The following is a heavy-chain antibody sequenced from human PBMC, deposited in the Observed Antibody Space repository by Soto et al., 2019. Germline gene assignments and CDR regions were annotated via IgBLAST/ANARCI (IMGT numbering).Heavy chain of an antibody. D-gene: IGHD1-26*01. J-gene: IGHJ4*02. CDR2: INHLETT. V-gene: IGHV4-30-2*01. CDR3: ARVGGSDSFDY. CDR1: GASITFGGYS. Sequence: PSETLSLTCTVPGASITFGGYSWSWIRQTPGKGLEWIGYINHLETTFYNPSFESRLTLSIDRAKNQFSLKLHSMSAADRAVYFCARVGGSDSFDYWGQGILVTVSS.